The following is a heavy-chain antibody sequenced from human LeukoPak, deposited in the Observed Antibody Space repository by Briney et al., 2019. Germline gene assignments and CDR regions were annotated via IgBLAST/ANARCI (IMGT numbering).Heavy chain of an antibody. CDR2: IIPTLGIA. Sequence: SVKVSCKASGGTFSSYTISWVRQAPGQGLEWMGRIIPTLGIANYAQKFQGRVTITADKSTSTAYMELSSLRSEDTAVYYRARASPTEGIVVVPAAINNWFDPWGQGTLVTVSS. J-gene: IGHJ5*02. D-gene: IGHD2-2*01. V-gene: IGHV1-69*02. CDR1: GGTFSSYT. CDR3: ARASPTEGIVVVPAAINNWFDP.